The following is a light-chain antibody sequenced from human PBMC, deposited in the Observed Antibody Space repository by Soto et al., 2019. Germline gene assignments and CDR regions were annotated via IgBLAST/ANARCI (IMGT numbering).Light chain of an antibody. V-gene: IGLV1-40*01. CDR3: QSYDSSVV. J-gene: IGLJ2*01. Sequence: QSVLTQPPSVSGAPGHRVTISCTGGSSNIGAGYDVHWYQQLPGTAPKLLIYGSSNRPSGVPDRFSGSKSGTSASLAITGLQAEDEADYYCQSYDSSVVFGGGTKLTVL. CDR2: GSS. CDR1: SSNIGAGYD.